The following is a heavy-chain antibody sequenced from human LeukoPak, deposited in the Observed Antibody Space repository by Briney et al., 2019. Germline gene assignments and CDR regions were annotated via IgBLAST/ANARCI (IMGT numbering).Heavy chain of an antibody. V-gene: IGHV3-7*01. D-gene: IGHD5-18*01. CDR2: IKQDGFTR. Sequence: GGSLRLSCIVSGFTFSNSWMNWVRQAPGKGLEWVANIKQDGFTRYYVDTVKGRFTIARDNAENSLYLQMNSLRVEDTAVYFCARDVTAIGALDIWGQGTLLTVST. CDR3: ARDVTAIGALDI. J-gene: IGHJ3*02. CDR1: GFTFSNSW.